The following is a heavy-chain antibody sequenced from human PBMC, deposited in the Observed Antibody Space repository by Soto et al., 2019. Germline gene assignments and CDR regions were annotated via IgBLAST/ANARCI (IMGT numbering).Heavy chain of an antibody. V-gene: IGHV3-49*04. J-gene: IGHJ4*02. CDR3: TRYYYESSGYYVY. CDR2: IRSEAYGGTT. D-gene: IGHD3-22*01. Sequence: SGGSLRLSCTVSGFNFGNYALSWVRQAPGKGPEWVGFIRSEAYGGTTDYAASVKGRFIISRDDSKSIAYLEINSLQTDDTAVYYCTRYYYESSGYYVYWGQGTLVTVSS. CDR1: GFNFGNYA.